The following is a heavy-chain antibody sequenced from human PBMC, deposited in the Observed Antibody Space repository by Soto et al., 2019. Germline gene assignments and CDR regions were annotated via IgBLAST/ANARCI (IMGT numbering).Heavy chain of an antibody. J-gene: IGHJ4*02. Sequence: SETLSLTCAVYGGSFSGYYWSWIRQPPGKGLEWIGYIYDSGSTNYNPSLKSRVTISVDTSKNQVSLKLSSVTAADTAVYYCASDTSSWYQSDYWGQGTLVTVSS. V-gene: IGHV4-59*01. CDR2: IYDSGST. D-gene: IGHD6-13*01. CDR1: GGSFSGYY. CDR3: ASDTSSWYQSDY.